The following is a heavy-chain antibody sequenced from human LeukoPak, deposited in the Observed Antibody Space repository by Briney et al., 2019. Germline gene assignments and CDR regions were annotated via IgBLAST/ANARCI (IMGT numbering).Heavy chain of an antibody. CDR1: GFTFSSYA. D-gene: IGHD5-18*01. V-gene: IGHV3-30-3*01. Sequence: GGSLRLSCAASGFTFSSYAMHWVRQAPGKGLEWVAVISYDGSNKYYADSVKGRFTISRDNSKNTLYLQMNSLRAEDTAVYYCAKVRRQLWSYFDYWGQGTLVTVSS. CDR2: ISYDGSNK. CDR3: AKVRRQLWSYFDY. J-gene: IGHJ4*02.